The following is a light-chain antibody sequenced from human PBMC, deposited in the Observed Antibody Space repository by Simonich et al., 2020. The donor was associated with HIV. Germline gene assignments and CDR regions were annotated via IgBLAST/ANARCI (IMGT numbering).Light chain of an antibody. CDR2: DAS. CDR3: QHRSNWPPT. Sequence: EIVLTQSPATLSLSPGERGPLSCRASQSVSRDLPWYQQKPGQAPRILICDASNRATGIPARFSGSGSGTDFTLTISSLEAEDFAVYYCQHRSNWPPTFGQGTKVDIK. V-gene: IGKV3-11*01. J-gene: IGKJ1*01. CDR1: QSVSRD.